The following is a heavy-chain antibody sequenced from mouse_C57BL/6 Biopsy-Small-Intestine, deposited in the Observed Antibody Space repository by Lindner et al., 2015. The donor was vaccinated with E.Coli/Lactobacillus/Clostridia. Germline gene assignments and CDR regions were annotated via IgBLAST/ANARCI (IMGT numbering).Heavy chain of an antibody. Sequence: SVKVSCKASGYTFTSYGISWVRQAPGQGLEWVGFISAFNGDTNYVQKFQGRITMTTDTSTSTAYMELTSLRSDDTAVYYCARDYYSDYVFDYWGQGTLVTVSS. CDR1: GYTFTSYG. CDR2: ISAFNGDT. V-gene: IGHV1-53*01. D-gene: IGHD2-13*01. J-gene: IGHJ4*01. CDR3: ARDYYSDYVFDY.